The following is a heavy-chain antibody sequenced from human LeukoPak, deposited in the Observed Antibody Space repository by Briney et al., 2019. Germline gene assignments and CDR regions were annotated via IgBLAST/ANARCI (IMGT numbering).Heavy chain of an antibody. CDR1: GFTFSSYA. CDR2: ISGSGGST. CDR3: AKCTALRYFVAGYYGMDV. J-gene: IGHJ6*02. Sequence: GGSLRLSCAASGFTFSSYAMSWVRQAPGKGLEWVSAISGSGGSTYYADSVKGRFTISRDNSKNTLYLQMNSLRAEDTAAYYCAKCTALRYFVAGYYGMDVWGQGTTVTVSS. V-gene: IGHV3-23*01. D-gene: IGHD3-9*01.